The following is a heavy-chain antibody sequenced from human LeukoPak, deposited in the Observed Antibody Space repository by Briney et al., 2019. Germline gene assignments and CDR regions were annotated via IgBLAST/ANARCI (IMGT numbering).Heavy chain of an antibody. V-gene: IGHV3-21*01. Sequence: PGGYLRLSCAASGFTFSSYSMNWVRQAPGKGLEWVSSISSSSSYIYYADSAKGRFTISRDNAKNSLYLQMNSLRAEDTAVYYCARGLTFGGVIVLYWGQGTLVTVSS. CDR2: ISSSSSYI. CDR3: ARGLTFGGVIVLY. J-gene: IGHJ4*02. D-gene: IGHD3-16*02. CDR1: GFTFSSYS.